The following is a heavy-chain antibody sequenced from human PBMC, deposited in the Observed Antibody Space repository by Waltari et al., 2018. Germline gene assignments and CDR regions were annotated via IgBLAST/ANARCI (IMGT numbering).Heavy chain of an antibody. Sequence: QVQLVESGGGVVQPGRSLRLSCAASGFTFRSYGMHWVRQAPGKGWGSVAVCSYDGSKKYYADSVRGRFTISRDNSNDTRYLQMNNLRAEDTAVYYCAKDGFLEYLYSVFDSWGQGTLVSVSS. J-gene: IGHJ4*02. V-gene: IGHV3-30*18. CDR1: GFTFRSYG. D-gene: IGHD3-3*01. CDR2: CSYDGSKK. CDR3: AKDGFLEYLYSVFDS.